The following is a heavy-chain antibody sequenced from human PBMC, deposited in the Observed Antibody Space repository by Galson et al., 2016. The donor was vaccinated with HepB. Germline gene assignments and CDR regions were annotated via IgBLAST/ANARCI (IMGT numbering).Heavy chain of an antibody. J-gene: IGHJ5*02. CDR2: ISAYSGDT. Sequence: SVKVSCKASGYMFSSYGIGWVRQAPGQGLELMGWISAYSGDTDSEQKFHDRVTMTTDTSASTAYMELRSLRFDDTAVYYCARILVAAGNNWFDPWGQGTLVTVSS. V-gene: IGHV1-18*01. CDR3: ARILVAAGNNWFDP. D-gene: IGHD1-26*01. CDR1: GYMFSSYG.